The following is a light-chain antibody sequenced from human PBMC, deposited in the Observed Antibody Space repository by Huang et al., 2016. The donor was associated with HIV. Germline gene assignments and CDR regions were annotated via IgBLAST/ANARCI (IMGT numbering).Light chain of an antibody. CDR2: GAT. J-gene: IGKJ2*01. Sequence: IQMTQSPASLSAYVGDRVTISCQANQDIRSYLNWYQQKPGKAPRLLFYGATNVPAGVPSRFSGNGSGTDFTITISSLQSEDIATYYCQQYDSLYTFGQGTRLEIK. CDR1: QDIRSY. V-gene: IGKV1-33*01. CDR3: QQYDSLYT.